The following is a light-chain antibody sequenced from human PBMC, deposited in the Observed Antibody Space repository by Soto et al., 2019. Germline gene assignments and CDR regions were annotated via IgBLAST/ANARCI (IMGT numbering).Light chain of an antibody. J-gene: IGKJ1*01. CDR3: QQYGSSSWT. Sequence: EVVLTQSPGTLSLSPGKRATLSCRASQSISSSYLAWYQQRPGQAPRLLIYGASSRATGIPDRFSGSGSRTEFTLTNSSLEPEDFAVYYCQQYGSSSWTFGQGTKVDIK. V-gene: IGKV3-20*01. CDR1: QSISSSY. CDR2: GAS.